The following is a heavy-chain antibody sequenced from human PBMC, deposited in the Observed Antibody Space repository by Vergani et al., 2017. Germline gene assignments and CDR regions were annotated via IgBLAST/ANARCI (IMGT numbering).Heavy chain of an antibody. CDR1: GFSLSTSGMC. CDR3: ARATYYYDSSGYDSYFDY. D-gene: IGHD3-22*01. J-gene: IGHJ4*02. CDR2: IDWDDDQ. V-gene: IGHV2-70*01. Sequence: QVTLRESGPALVKPTQTLTLTCTFSGFSLSTSGMCVSWIRQPPGKALEWLALIDWDDDQYYSTSLKTRLTISKDTSKNQVVLTMTNMDPVDTATYYCARATYYYDSSGYDSYFDYWGQGTLVTVSS.